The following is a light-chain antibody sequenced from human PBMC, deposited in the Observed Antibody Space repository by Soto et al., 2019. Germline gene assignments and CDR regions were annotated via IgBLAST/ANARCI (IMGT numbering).Light chain of an antibody. CDR3: SSFTSTNTVL. CDR1: SSDVGGYNY. Sequence: HSALTQPASVSGSPGQSITISCTGTSSDVGGYNYVSWYQQHPGKAPKVMIYNVSNRPSGVSNRFSGYKSGNTASLTISGLQAEDEGHYYCSSFTSTNTVLFGGGTKLTVL. J-gene: IGLJ2*01. CDR2: NVS. V-gene: IGLV2-14*01.